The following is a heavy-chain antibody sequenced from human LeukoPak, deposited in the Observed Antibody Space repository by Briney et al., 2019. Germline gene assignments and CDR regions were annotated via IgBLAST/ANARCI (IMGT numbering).Heavy chain of an antibody. Sequence: PGGSLRLSCAASGFTFSSYSMKWVRQAPGKGLEWLSYISSGSSTIYSADSVKGRFTISRDNAKNSLYLQMNSLRAEDTAVYYCARVQVVRGVITHYYGMDVWGQGTTVTVSS. V-gene: IGHV3-48*01. CDR3: ARVQVVRGVITHYYGMDV. CDR1: GFTFSSYS. CDR2: ISSGSSTI. D-gene: IGHD3-10*01. J-gene: IGHJ6*02.